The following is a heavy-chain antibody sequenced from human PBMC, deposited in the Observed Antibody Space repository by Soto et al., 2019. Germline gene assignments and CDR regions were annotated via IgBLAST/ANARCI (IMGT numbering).Heavy chain of an antibody. CDR2: IKQDGSEK. D-gene: IGHD3-16*02. CDR3: ANLMITFGGVIVKDAFDI. Sequence: VGSLRLSCAASGFTFSSYWMSWVRQAPGKGLEWVANIKQDGSEKYYVDSVKGRFTISRDNAKNSMYLQMTSLRAEDTAVYYCANLMITFGGVIVKDAFDIWGQGTMVTVSS. CDR1: GFTFSSYW. V-gene: IGHV3-7*01. J-gene: IGHJ3*02.